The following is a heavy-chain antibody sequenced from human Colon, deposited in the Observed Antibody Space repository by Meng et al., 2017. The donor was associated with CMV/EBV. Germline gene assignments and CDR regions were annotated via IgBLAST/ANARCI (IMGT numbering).Heavy chain of an antibody. CDR1: GFTFSNYW. J-gene: IGHJ4*02. CDR3: VSGLVGTRNY. CDR2: IKTDGSTT. V-gene: IGHV3-74*03. Sequence: EVQLAGSGGGLVQSGGSLRLSCAVSGFTFSNYWMYWVRQTPGKGLVCVARIKTDGSTTEYADSVKGRFTISRDNGRNTLYLQMNSLRGEDTAVYFCVSGLVGTRNYWAQGTLVTVSS. D-gene: IGHD1-14*01.